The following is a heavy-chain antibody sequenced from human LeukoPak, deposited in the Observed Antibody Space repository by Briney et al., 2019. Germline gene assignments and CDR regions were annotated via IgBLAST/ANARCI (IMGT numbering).Heavy chain of an antibody. V-gene: IGHV3-7*01. D-gene: IGHD5-12*01. CDR2: IKQDGNEK. CDR3: TRGGWLPDY. J-gene: IGHJ4*02. Sequence: TGGSLRLSCAASGFTFSSYWMSWVRQALGKGLEWVANIKQDGNEKYYVDSVKGRFTISRDNAKNSLYLQMNSLRVEDTAIYYCTRGGWLPDYWGQGTLVTVSS. CDR1: GFTFSSYW.